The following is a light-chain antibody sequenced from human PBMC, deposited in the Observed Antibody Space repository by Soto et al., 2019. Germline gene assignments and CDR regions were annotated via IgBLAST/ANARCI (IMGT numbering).Light chain of an antibody. V-gene: IGKV3-20*01. J-gene: IGKJ5*01. CDR2: AAS. CDR3: KKYTEPPIT. CDR1: HLVKKNY. Sequence: EIVLTQSPGTLSLSPGEGTTLSCTASHLVKKNYLAWYQQKAGQAPRLLIYAASARATGIPDCFSGRGSGTDFTLTISRLEPEDVGVFYWKKYTEPPITFGQGTRLEI.